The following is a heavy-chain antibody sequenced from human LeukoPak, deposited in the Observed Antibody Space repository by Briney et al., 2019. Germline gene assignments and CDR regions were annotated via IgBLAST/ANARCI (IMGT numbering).Heavy chain of an antibody. J-gene: IGHJ6*02. CDR2: ISSSSSTI. Sequence: PGGSLRLSCAASGFTFSSYGINWVRQAPGKGLEWVSYISSSSSTIYYADSVKGRLTISRDNAKNSLYLQMNSLRAEDTAVYYCARAILLWFGESPGMDVWGQGTTVTVSS. V-gene: IGHV3-48*01. CDR3: ARAILLWFGESPGMDV. CDR1: GFTFSSYG. D-gene: IGHD3-10*01.